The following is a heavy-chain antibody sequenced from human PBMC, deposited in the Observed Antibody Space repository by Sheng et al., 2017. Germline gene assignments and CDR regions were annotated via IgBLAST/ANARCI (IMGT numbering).Heavy chain of an antibody. D-gene: IGHD3-22*01. Sequence: QVQLVQSGADVKKPGSSVKVSCKASGVTFSSHALSWVRQAPGQGLEWMGAMIPIVAVTNYAQKMQGRLTITADSSTTTAYMELTSLTSEDTAVYFCASSSSPTPYFYNGSAYYLAHWGQGTLVTVSS. V-gene: IGHV1-69*10. CDR1: GVTFSSHA. CDR2: MIPIVAVT. J-gene: IGHJ4*02. CDR3: ASSSSPTPYFYNGSAYYLAH.